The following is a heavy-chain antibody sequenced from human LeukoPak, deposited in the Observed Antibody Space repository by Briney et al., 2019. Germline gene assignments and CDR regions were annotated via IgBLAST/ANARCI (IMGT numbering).Heavy chain of an antibody. CDR2: IIPILGIA. D-gene: IGHD1-26*01. J-gene: IGHJ5*02. V-gene: IGHV1-69*04. Sequence: ASVKVSCKASGGTFSSYAISWVRQAPGQGLEWMGRIIPILGIANYAQKFQGRVTITADKSTSTAYMELGSLRSEDTAVYYCARDRKGATRILNWFDPWGQGTLVTVSS. CDR3: ARDRKGATRILNWFDP. CDR1: GGTFSSYA.